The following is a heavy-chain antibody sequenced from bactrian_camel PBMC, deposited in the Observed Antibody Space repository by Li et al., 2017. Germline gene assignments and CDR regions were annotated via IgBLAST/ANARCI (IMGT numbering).Heavy chain of an antibody. D-gene: IGHD2*01. Sequence: VQLVESGGGSVQAGGSLRLSCTPSGSIRYIYCMGWVRQAPGKEREGVAAISPGSGRRYYGDSVKGRFTISKGNAKNTVYLQMNNLQPEDTGMYYCAAAVREYCGNDLLRRAFGYWGQGTQVTVS. J-gene: IGHJ6*01. CDR2: ISPGSGRR. CDR3: AAAVREYCGNDLLRRAFGY. CDR1: GSIRYIYC. V-gene: IGHV3S40*01.